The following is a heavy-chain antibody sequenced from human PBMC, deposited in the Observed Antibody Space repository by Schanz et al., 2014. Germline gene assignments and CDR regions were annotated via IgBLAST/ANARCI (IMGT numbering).Heavy chain of an antibody. CDR3: AKDLPSDYYIAY. CDR2: ISYDGINK. D-gene: IGHD3-22*01. V-gene: IGHV3-30*04. Sequence: QVHLVESGGGVVQPGRSLRLSCAASGFTFSSYPMHWVRQAPGKGLEWVALISYDGINKYYADSVKGRFTISRDNSKNTLYLQMNSLRAEDTAVYYCAKDLPSDYYIAYWGQGTLVTVSS. J-gene: IGHJ4*02. CDR1: GFTFSSYP.